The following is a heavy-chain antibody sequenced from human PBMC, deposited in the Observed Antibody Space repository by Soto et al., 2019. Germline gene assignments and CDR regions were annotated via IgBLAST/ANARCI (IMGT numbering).Heavy chain of an antibody. CDR2: IYYSGST. J-gene: IGHJ6*02. D-gene: IGHD6-13*01. Sequence: QVQLQESGPGLVKPSQTLSLTCSVSGGSISSGAYYWTWIREHPGKGLEWIGYIYYSGSTYYNPSLKSRVTISVYTSKNQFSLKLRSVTAADTAVYYCARDGRLVNYYYHGMDVWGQGTTVTVSS. V-gene: IGHV4-31*03. CDR3: ARDGRLVNYYYHGMDV. CDR1: GGSISSGAYY.